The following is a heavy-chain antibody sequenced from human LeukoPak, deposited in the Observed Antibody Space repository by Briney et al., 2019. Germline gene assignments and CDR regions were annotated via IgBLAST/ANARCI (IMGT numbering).Heavy chain of an antibody. CDR1: GFTFDDYA. CDR3: AKGYCSSISCHADY. D-gene: IGHD2-2*01. CDR2: ISWNRGSI. Sequence: PGGSLRLSCAASGFTFDDYAMHWVRHAPGKGLEWVSGISWNRGSIDYADSVKGRFTISRDNAKMSLYLQMNSLRAEDTALYYCAKGYCSSISCHADYWGQGTLVTASS. V-gene: IGHV3-9*01. J-gene: IGHJ4*02.